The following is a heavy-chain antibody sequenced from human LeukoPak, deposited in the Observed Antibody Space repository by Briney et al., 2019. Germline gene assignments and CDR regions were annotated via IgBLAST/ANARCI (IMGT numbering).Heavy chain of an antibody. Sequence: SETLSLTCTVSGGFISSYYWSWIRQPPGKGLEWIGYIYYSGSTNYNPSLKSRVTISVDTSKNQFSLKLSSVTAANTAVYYCARGMRIAVAGAFDIWGQGTMVTVPS. CDR1: GGFISSYY. J-gene: IGHJ3*02. CDR3: ARGMRIAVAGAFDI. V-gene: IGHV4-59*01. CDR2: IYYSGST. D-gene: IGHD6-19*01.